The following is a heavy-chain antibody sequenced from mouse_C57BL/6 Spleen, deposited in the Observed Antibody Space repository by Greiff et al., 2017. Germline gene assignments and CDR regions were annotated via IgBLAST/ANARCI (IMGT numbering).Heavy chain of an antibody. J-gene: IGHJ2*01. CDR1: GYTFTSYW. V-gene: IGHV1-69*01. CDR3: ARGGITTVVAPYYFDY. CDR2: IDPSDSYT. D-gene: IGHD1-1*01. Sequence: QVQLQQPGAELVMPGASVKLSCKASGYTFTSYWMHWVKQRPGQGLEWIGEIDPSDSYTNYNQKFKGKSTLTVDKSSSTAYMQLSSLTSEDSAVXYCARGGITTVVAPYYFDYWGQAPLSQSPQ.